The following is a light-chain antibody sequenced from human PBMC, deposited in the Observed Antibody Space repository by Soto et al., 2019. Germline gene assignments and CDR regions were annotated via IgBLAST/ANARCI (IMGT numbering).Light chain of an antibody. CDR2: GNS. CDR3: QSYDSSVSGWV. Sequence: QLVLTQPPSVSGAPGQRVTISCTGSSSNIGAGYDVHWYQQLPGTAPKLLIYGNSNRPSGVPDRFSGSKSGTSASLAITGLQAEDEADYYCQSYDSSVSGWVFGGGTKVTVL. J-gene: IGLJ3*02. CDR1: SSNIGAGYD. V-gene: IGLV1-40*01.